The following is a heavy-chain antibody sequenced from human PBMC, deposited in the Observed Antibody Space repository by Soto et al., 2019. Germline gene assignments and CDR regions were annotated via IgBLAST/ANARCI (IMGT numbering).Heavy chain of an antibody. V-gene: IGHV3-23*01. Sequence: GGSLRLSCAASGFTFSSYAMSWVRQAPGKGLEWVSAISGSGGSTYYADSVKGRFTISRDNSKNTLYLQMNSLRAEDTAVYYCAKAVVPAAIRGYYYGMDVWGQGTMVTVS. CDR2: ISGSGGST. CDR3: AKAVVPAAIRGYYYGMDV. CDR1: GFTFSSYA. D-gene: IGHD2-2*02. J-gene: IGHJ6*02.